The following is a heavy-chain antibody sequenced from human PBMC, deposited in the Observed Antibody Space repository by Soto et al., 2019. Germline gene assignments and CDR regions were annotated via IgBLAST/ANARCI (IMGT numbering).Heavy chain of an antibody. CDR3: XXXXXXXXXXXXXV. Sequence: GKGLEWMGIIYPGDSDTRYSPSFQGQVTISADKSISTAYLQWSSLKASDTAMYYWXXXXXXXXXXXXXVWGQGTTVTVSS. J-gene: IGHJ6*02. CDR2: IYPGDSDT. V-gene: IGHV5-51*01.